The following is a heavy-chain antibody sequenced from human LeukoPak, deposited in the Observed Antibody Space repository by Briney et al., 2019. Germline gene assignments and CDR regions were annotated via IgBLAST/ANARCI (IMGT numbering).Heavy chain of an antibody. CDR2: ISGSNSYI. V-gene: IGHV3-21*01. Sequence: GGSLRLSCAASGFTFSSYTMHWIRLAPGKGLEWASSISGSNSYIFYADSVKGRFTVSRDNAKDSLYLQMNSLRAEDTAVYYCARALTTLTSEGYWGQGTLVTVSS. CDR3: ARALTTLTSEGY. D-gene: IGHD1-1*01. J-gene: IGHJ4*02. CDR1: GFTFSSYT.